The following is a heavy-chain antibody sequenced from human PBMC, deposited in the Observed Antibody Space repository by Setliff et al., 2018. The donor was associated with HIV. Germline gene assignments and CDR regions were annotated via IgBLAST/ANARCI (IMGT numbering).Heavy chain of an antibody. CDR3: VKAVIVVIPAAIFDY. CDR1: GFTFSSYV. CDR2: ISSNGGST. J-gene: IGHJ4*02. V-gene: IGHV3-64D*09. Sequence: PGGSLRLSCSASGFTFSSYVMHWVRQAPGKGLEYASAISSNGGSTYYADSVKGRFTISRDNSKNTLYLQMSSLRVEDTAVYYCVKAVIVVIPAAIFDYWGQGTLVTVSS. D-gene: IGHD2-2*01.